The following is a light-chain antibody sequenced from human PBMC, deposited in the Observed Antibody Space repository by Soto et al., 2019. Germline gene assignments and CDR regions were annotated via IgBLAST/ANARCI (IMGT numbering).Light chain of an antibody. CDR3: QQYYSYPLP. CDR1: QAISSY. V-gene: IGKV1-8*01. Sequence: ASMMTKSPSSFSACTGDRVTITCRASQAISSYLAWYQQKPGKAPKLLIYAASTLQSGVPSRFSGSGSGTDFTLTISSLQSEDFATYYCQQYYSYPLPFGGGTKVDI. CDR2: AAS. J-gene: IGKJ4*01.